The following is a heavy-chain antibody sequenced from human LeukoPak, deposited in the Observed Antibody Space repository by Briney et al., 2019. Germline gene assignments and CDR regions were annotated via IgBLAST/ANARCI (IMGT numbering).Heavy chain of an antibody. J-gene: IGHJ6*03. V-gene: IGHV5-51*01. CDR3: ARLGGYSGYDYYYCYYMDV. D-gene: IGHD5-12*01. CDR2: IYPGGSDT. CDR1: GYSFTSYW. Sequence: GESLKISCKGSGYSFTSYWMGWMRQMPGKGLEWMGTIYPGGSDTRYSPSFQGQVTISADKSISTAYLQWSSLKASDTAMYYCARLGGYSGYDYYYCYYMDVWGKGTTVTVSS.